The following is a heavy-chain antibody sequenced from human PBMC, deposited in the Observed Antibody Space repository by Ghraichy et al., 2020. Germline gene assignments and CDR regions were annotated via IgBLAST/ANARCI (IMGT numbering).Heavy chain of an antibody. D-gene: IGHD2-15*01. CDR3: AHSICSGGSCYLIDY. V-gene: IGHV2-5*02. CDR1: GFSLTTSGVG. Sequence: SGPTLVKPTQTLTLTCTFSGFSLTTSGVGVGWIRQPPGKAPEWLALIYWDDDRRYSPSLKSRLTITKDTSKNQVVLTMTNVDPVDTATYYCAHSICSGGSCYLIDYWGQGTLVTVSS. J-gene: IGHJ4*02. CDR2: IYWDDDR.